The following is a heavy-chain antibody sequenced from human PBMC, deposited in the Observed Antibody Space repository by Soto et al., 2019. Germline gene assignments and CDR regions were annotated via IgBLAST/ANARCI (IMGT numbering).Heavy chain of an antibody. CDR2: IYYTGST. CDR1: GGSIGSGDYY. Sequence: SETLSLTCAVSGGSIGSGDYYWSWIRQPPGKGLEWIGYIYYTGSTYYSPSLKSRLTISIDPSKNQLSLKLNSVTAADTAVYYCARAFDDSSGYYGGLGYWGQGILVTVS. V-gene: IGHV4-30-4*01. J-gene: IGHJ4*02. CDR3: ARAFDDSSGYYGGLGY. D-gene: IGHD3-22*01.